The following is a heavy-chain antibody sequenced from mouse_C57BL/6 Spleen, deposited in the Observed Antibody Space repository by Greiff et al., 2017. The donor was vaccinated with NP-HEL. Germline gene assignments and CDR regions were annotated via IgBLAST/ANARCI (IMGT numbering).Heavy chain of an antibody. V-gene: IGHV5-17*01. CDR1: GFTFSDYG. J-gene: IGHJ1*03. CDR3: ARMTTVRRYFDV. CDR2: ISSGSSTI. Sequence: EVQRVESGGGLVKPGGSLKLSCAASGFTFSDYGMHWVRQAPEKGLEWVAYISSGSSTIYYADTVKGRFTISRDNAKNTLFLQMTSLRSEDTAMYYCARMTTVRRYFDVWGTGTTVTVSS. D-gene: IGHD1-1*01.